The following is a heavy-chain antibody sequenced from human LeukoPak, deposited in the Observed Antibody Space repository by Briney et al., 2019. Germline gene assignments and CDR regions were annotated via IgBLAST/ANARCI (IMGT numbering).Heavy chain of an antibody. J-gene: IGHJ4*02. V-gene: IGHV3-74*01. CDR3: ARGLDGSFDY. D-gene: IGHD1-14*01. Sequence: GGSLRLSCAASGFTFNSYWMHWVRQAPGKGLVWVSRIYIDGSSTSYADSVKGRFTISRDNAKNTLYLQMNSLRDEDTAVYYCARGLDGSFDYWGLGTLVTVSS. CDR2: IYIDGSST. CDR1: GFTFNSYW.